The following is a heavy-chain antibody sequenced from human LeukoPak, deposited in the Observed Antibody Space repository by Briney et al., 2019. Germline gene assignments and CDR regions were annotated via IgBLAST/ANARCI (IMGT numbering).Heavy chain of an antibody. CDR2: MNPNSGNT. CDR3: AREHPIYDSSGYYPFDY. CDR1: GYTFTSYN. J-gene: IGHJ4*02. V-gene: IGHV1-8*02. Sequence: ASVKVSCKASGYTFTSYNIHWVRQATGQGLEWMGWMNPNSGNTGYAQKFQGRVTMTRNTSISTAYMELSSLRSEDTAVYYCAREHPIYDSSGYYPFDYWGQGTLVTVPS. D-gene: IGHD3-22*01.